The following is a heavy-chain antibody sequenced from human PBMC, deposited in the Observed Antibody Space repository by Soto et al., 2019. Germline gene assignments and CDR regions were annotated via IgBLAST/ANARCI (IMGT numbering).Heavy chain of an antibody. CDR1: GGSISSSSYY. CDR2: IYYSGST. Sequence: SETLSLTCTVSGGSISSSSYYWGWIRQPPGKGLEWIGSIYYSGSTYYNPSLKSRVTISVDTSKNQFSLKLSSVTAADTAVYYCARPPTEYSGYGTLYYLDYWGQGTLVTVSS. J-gene: IGHJ4*02. CDR3: ARPPTEYSGYGTLYYLDY. D-gene: IGHD5-12*01. V-gene: IGHV4-39*01.